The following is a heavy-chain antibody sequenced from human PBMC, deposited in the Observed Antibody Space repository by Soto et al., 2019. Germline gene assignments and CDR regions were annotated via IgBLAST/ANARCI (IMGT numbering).Heavy chain of an antibody. CDR2: IYHNGTT. J-gene: IGHJ4*02. V-gene: IGHV4-4*02. CDR1: GGSIISSHW. CDR3: ARGPQY. Sequence: PSETLSLTCAVSGGSIISSHWWTWVRQSPGKGLEWVGEIYHNGTTNYNPSFKSRLTISVDTSRNQFPLNLNPVTARDTATYFCARGPQYWGPGKLVTVS.